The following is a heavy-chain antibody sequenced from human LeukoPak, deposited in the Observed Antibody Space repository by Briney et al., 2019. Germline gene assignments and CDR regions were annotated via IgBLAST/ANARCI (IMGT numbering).Heavy chain of an antibody. CDR2: IWYDGSNK. V-gene: IGHV3-33*01. CDR1: RFTFSNYG. CDR3: ARGRGYDSGTYNYAFSDY. D-gene: IGHD3-22*01. J-gene: IGHJ4*02. Sequence: GGSLRLSCAASRFTFSNYGMHWVRQAPGKGLEWVAVIWYDGSNKYYADSVKGRFTISRDNSKNTLYLQMNSLRAKDTAVYYCARGRGYDSGTYNYAFSDYWGQGTLVTVSS.